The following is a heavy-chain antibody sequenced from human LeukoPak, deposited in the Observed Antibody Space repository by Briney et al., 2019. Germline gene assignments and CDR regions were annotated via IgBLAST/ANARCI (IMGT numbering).Heavy chain of an antibody. J-gene: IGHJ4*02. Sequence: GGSLRLSCAASGFTFSNAWMSWVRQAPGKGLEWVSVISGSGGSTYSAESVKGRFTIPRDNSKNTLYLQMNSLRVEDTAVYYCAKGPRASGWTYFDYWGQGTLVTVSS. CDR2: ISGSGGST. D-gene: IGHD6-19*01. V-gene: IGHV3-23*01. CDR3: AKGPRASGWTYFDY. CDR1: GFTFSNAW.